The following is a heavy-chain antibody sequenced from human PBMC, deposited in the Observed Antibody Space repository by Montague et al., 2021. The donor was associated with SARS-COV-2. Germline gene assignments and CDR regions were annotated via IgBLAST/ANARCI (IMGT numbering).Heavy chain of an antibody. CDR2: VXXRGXX. Sequence: SETLSLTCDVSGGSVYSNADHLNSDYWAWVRQSPGRGLEWTGSVXXRGXXXQXPSFRGRLTMSVDTSKNSVSLRLTSVTAADTAMYYCTGQRWRGRFNPWGLGTLVIVSS. D-gene: IGHD2-15*01. V-gene: IGHV4-39*01. CDR3: TGQRWRGRFNP. J-gene: IGHJ5*02. CDR1: GGSVYSNADHLNSDY.